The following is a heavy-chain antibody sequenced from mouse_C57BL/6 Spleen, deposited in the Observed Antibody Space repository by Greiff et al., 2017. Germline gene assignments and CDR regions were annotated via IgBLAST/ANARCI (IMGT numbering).Heavy chain of an antibody. CDR1: GYSFTDYN. V-gene: IGHV1-39*01. Sequence: VQLQQPGAELVKPGASVKISCKASGYSFTDYNMNWVKQSNGKSLEWIGVINPNYGTTSYNQKFKGKATLTVDQSSSTAYMQLNSLTSEDSAVYYCARNYGSSNYYAMDYWGQGTSVTVSS. J-gene: IGHJ4*01. D-gene: IGHD1-1*01. CDR3: ARNYGSSNYYAMDY. CDR2: INPNYGTT.